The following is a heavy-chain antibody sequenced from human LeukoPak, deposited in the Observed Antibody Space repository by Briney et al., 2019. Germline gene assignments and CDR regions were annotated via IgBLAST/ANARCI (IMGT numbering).Heavy chain of an antibody. CDR1: GYTFTGYY. D-gene: IGHD2-8*01. CDR2: INPNSGGT. CDR3: ARGQTIVLMVYAILGY. Sequence: ASVKVSCKASGYTFTGYYMHWVRQAPGQGLEWMGWINPNSGGTNYAQKFQGRVTMTRDTSISTAYMELSRLRSDDTAVYYCARGQTIVLMVYAILGYWGQGTLVTVSS. J-gene: IGHJ4*02. V-gene: IGHV1-2*02.